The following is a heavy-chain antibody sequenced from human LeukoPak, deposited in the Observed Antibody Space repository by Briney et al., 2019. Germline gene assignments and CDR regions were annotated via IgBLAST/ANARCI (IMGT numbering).Heavy chain of an antibody. CDR3: ARVPIAVAGIREYYFDY. Sequence: GGSLRLSCAASGFTFSSYSMNWVRQAPGKGPEWVSSISSSSSYIYYADSVKGRFTISRDNAKNSLYLQMNSLRAEDTAVYYCARVPIAVAGIREYYFDYWGQGTLVTVSS. V-gene: IGHV3-21*01. CDR1: GFTFSSYS. J-gene: IGHJ4*02. D-gene: IGHD6-19*01. CDR2: ISSSSSYI.